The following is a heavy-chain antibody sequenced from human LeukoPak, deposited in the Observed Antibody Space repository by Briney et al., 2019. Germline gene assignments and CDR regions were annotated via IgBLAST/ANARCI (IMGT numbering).Heavy chain of an antibody. V-gene: IGHV4-39*01. CDR3: FRSPGYSSGWKELDYFDY. D-gene: IGHD6-19*01. CDR2: IYHGGST. J-gene: IGHJ4*02. Sequence: PSETLSLTCTVSGGSISSSSFYWGWIRQPPGKGLEWIGSIYHGGSTYYNPSLKSRVTISVDTSKNQFSLKLSSVTAADTAVYYCFRSPGYSSGWKELDYFDYWGQGTLVTVSS. CDR1: GGSISSSSFY.